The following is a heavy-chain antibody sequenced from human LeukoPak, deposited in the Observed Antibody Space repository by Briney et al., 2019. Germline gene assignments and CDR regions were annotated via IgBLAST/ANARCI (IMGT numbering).Heavy chain of an antibody. V-gene: IGHV1-69*13. J-gene: IGHJ4*02. D-gene: IGHD3-9*01. CDR2: IIPIFGTA. Sequence: ASVKVSCKASGGTFSSYAISWVRQAPGQGLEWMGGIIPIFGTANYAQKFQGRVTITADESTSTAYMELSSLRSEDTAVCYCASGDILTGYSAPSNYWGQGTLVTVSS. CDR3: ASGDILTGYSAPSNY. CDR1: GGTFSSYA.